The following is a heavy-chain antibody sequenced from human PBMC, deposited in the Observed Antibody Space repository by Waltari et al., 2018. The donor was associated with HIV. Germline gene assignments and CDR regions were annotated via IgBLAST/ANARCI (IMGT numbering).Heavy chain of an antibody. Sequence: EVQLVESGGGVVRPGGSLRLSCAASGFPFDDFGMSWVRQAPGKGLEWVAAISWNGGGTGYADSVKGRFTISRDDAKNSLYLQMNSLRVEDTALYHCARKAVRGGYYGMDVWGQGTTVTVSS. CDR1: GFPFDDFG. J-gene: IGHJ6*02. CDR3: ARKAVRGGYYGMDV. V-gene: IGHV3-20*01. D-gene: IGHD3-10*01. CDR2: ISWNGGGT.